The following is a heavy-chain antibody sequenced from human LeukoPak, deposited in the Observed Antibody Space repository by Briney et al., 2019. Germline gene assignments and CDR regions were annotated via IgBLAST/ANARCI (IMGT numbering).Heavy chain of an antibody. CDR1: GFTFGDYA. J-gene: IGHJ4*02. CDR2: LRGKGSGGTT. Sequence: GGSLRLSCTASGFTFGDYAMNWVRQAPGKGLEWVGFLRGKGSGGTTEYAASVKGRFTISRDDSKSIAYLQMNSLKTEDTAVYYCTGLPNSSWSTGVDYWGQGTLVTVSS. D-gene: IGHD6-13*01. V-gene: IGHV3-49*04. CDR3: TGLPNSSWSTGVDY.